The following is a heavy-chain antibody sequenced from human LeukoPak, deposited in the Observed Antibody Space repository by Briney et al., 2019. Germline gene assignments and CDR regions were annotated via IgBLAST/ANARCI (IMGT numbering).Heavy chain of an antibody. J-gene: IGHJ3*02. CDR3: AAMTTVVRGRDAFDI. V-gene: IGHV4-31*03. CDR1: GGSISSGGYY. D-gene: IGHD4-23*01. Sequence: SETLSLTCTISGGSISSGGYYWSWIRQHPGKGLEWIGYIYYSGSTYYNPSLKSRVTISVDTSKNQFSLKLSSMTAADTAVYYCAAMTTVVRGRDAFDIWGQGTMVTVSS. CDR2: IYYSGST.